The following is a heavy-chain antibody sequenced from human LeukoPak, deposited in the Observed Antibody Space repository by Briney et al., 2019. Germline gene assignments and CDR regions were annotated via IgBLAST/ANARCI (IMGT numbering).Heavy chain of an antibody. CDR3: ARARGADYGGNFDY. Sequence: SETLSLTCTVSGGSISTSGYYWSWIRQPAGKGLEWIGRIYSSGKGYSKPALRSRVTLSIDTSRNQFSLKLLSVTAADTGVYYCARARGADYGGNFDYWGQGTLVTVSS. CDR1: GGSISTSGYY. V-gene: IGHV4-61*02. J-gene: IGHJ4*02. D-gene: IGHD4-23*01. CDR2: IYSSGKG.